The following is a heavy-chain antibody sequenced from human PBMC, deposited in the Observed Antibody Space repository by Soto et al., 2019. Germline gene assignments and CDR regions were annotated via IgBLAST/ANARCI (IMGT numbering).Heavy chain of an antibody. J-gene: IGHJ6*02. V-gene: IGHV1-18*01. CDR1: GYTFTSYG. D-gene: IGHD2-15*01. Sequence: ASVKVSCKASGYTFTSYGISRVRQAPGQGLEWMGWISAYNGNTNYAQKLQGRVTMTTDTSTSTAYLELRSLRSDDTAVYYCSRGSGVAARFYYYYGMDVWGQGTTVTVSS. CDR2: ISAYNGNT. CDR3: SRGSGVAARFYYYYGMDV.